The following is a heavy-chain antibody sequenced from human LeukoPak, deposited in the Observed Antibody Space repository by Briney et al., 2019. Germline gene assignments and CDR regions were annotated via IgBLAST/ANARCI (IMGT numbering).Heavy chain of an antibody. D-gene: IGHD3-22*01. CDR3: ATTNDGGGYQWGDFFDF. Sequence: SVKVSCETSGGTPNTHAISWVRQAPGQGLEWMGKIIPNLGTTNRAQNFQDRVTLTADKSTNTGYMELTSLTSDDTAVYYCATTNDGGGYQWGDFFDFWGQGTLVTVSS. V-gene: IGHV1-69*04. J-gene: IGHJ4*02. CDR2: IIPNLGTT. CDR1: GGTPNTHA.